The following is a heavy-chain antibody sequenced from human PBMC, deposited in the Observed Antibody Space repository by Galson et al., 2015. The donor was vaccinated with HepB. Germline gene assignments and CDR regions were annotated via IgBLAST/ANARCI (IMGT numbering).Heavy chain of an antibody. J-gene: IGHJ4*02. CDR3: ARSVAGAATDY. Sequence: SVTVSCKASGSTFTGYYMYWVRQAPGQGLEWMGRINPNSGGTNYAQKFQDRVTMTRDTSISTAYMELSRLTSDDTAVYYCARSVAGAATDYWGQGTLVTVSS. V-gene: IGHV1-2*06. D-gene: IGHD6-13*01. CDR1: GSTFTGYY. CDR2: INPNSGGT.